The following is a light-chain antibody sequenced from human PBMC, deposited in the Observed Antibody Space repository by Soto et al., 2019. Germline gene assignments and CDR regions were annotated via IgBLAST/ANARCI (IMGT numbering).Light chain of an antibody. CDR1: QDISNF. J-gene: IGKJ4*01. V-gene: IGKV1-9*01. Sequence: DIQLTQSPSFLSASVGDRVTITCRASQDISNFLAWFQQKPGRAPKLLIYAVFTLQSGVTSRFSGSGSGAEFTLTISSLQPEDFATYYCQQLDSYPLNFGGGIKVDIK. CDR2: AVF. CDR3: QQLDSYPLN.